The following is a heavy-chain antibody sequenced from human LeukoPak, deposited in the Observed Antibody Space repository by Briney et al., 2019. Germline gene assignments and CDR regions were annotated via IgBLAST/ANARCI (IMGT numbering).Heavy chain of an antibody. CDR3: ARCPYDSTGYYSVPSHLDY. Sequence: GGSLRLSCAASGFTFSTYWMTWVRQAPGKGLEWVAHIKQDGSAKYYVDSLRGRFSISRDNVKNSLFLQMNSLSAEDTAVYYCARCPYDSTGYYSVPSHLDYWGQGTLVTASS. D-gene: IGHD3-22*01. J-gene: IGHJ4*02. V-gene: IGHV3-7*01. CDR1: GFTFSTYW. CDR2: IKQDGSAK.